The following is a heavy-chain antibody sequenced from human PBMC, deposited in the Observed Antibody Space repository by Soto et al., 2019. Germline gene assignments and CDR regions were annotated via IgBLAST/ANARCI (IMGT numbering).Heavy chain of an antibody. CDR2: TYYRSKWYN. Sequence: SQTLSLTCAISGDSVSSNSAAWNWIRQSPSRGLEWLGRTYYRSKWYNDYAVSVKSRITINPDTSKNQFSLQLNSVTSEDTAVYYCARDDNEDSLSPGYFQHWGQGTLVTVSS. V-gene: IGHV6-1*01. CDR3: ARDDNEDSLSPGYFQH. D-gene: IGHD2-15*01. J-gene: IGHJ1*01. CDR1: GDSVSSNSAA.